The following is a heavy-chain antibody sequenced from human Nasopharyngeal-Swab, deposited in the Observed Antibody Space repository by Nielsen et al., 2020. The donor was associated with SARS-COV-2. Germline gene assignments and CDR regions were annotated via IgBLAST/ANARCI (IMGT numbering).Heavy chain of an antibody. D-gene: IGHD5-18*01. Sequence: GSLRLSCAASGFTFSNAWMSWIRQPPGKGPEWIGYIYYSGSTNYNPSLKSRVTISIDTSKNQFSLNLSSVTAADTAVYYCARDAGPKGYSYGYGVDVWGQGTTVTVSS. CDR1: GFTFSNAW. J-gene: IGHJ6*02. V-gene: IGHV4-59*12. CDR3: ARDAGPKGYSYGYGVDV. CDR2: IYYSGST.